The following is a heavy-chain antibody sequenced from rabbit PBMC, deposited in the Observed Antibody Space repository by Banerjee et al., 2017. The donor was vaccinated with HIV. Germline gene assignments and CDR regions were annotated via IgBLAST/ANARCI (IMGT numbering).Heavy chain of an antibody. CDR2: IYAGSGST. J-gene: IGHJ6*01. Sequence: QEQLVESGGDLVKPGASLTLTCTASGFSFSSIHYMCWVRQAPGKGLEWIACIYAGSGSTYYASWAKGRFTISKTSSTTVTLQMTSLTAADTATYFCARSGYAGYAYAFYYGMDLWGPGTLVTVS. CDR1: GFSFSSIHY. D-gene: IGHD6-1*01. V-gene: IGHV1S45*01. CDR3: ARSGYAGYAYAFYYGMDL.